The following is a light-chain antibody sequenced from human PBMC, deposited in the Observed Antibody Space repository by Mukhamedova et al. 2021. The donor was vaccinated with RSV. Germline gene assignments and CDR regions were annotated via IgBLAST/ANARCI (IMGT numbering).Light chain of an antibody. Sequence: RPSGISSRFSGSKSGITASLTISSLQPEDEADYYCGSKTSTNTYVFGTATKVTVL. J-gene: IGLJ1*01. CDR3: GSKTSTNTYV. V-gene: IGLV2-14*02.